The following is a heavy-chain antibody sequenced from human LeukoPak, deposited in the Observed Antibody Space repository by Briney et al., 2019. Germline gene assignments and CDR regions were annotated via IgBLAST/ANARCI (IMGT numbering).Heavy chain of an antibody. D-gene: IGHD6-6*01. J-gene: IGHJ4*02. Sequence: GRSLRLSCAASGFTFSSYGMHWVRQAPGKGLEWVAVISYDGSNKYYADSVKGRFTISRDNSKNTLYLQMNGLRAEDTAVYYCANKGAARPFDYWGQGTLVTVSS. CDR3: ANKGAARPFDY. CDR1: GFTFSSYG. CDR2: ISYDGSNK. V-gene: IGHV3-30*18.